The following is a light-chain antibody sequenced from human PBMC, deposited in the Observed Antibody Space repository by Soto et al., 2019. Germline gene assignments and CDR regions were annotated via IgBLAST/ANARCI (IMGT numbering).Light chain of an antibody. J-gene: IGKJ1*01. CDR2: DAS. CDR3: QQCAYSPRT. V-gene: IGKV3-20*01. CDR1: QTVANNY. Sequence: PGERATLSCRASQTVANNYLAWYPQKPGQAPKVLIYDASRRAAGVPDRFSGSGSGTDFTLTIASLEPDDFAVYYCQQCAYSPRTFGQGTKVEVK.